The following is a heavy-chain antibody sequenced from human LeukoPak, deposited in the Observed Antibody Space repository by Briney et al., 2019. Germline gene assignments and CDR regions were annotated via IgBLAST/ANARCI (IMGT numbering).Heavy chain of an antibody. Sequence: ASVKVSCKASGYTFTGYYMHWVRQAPGQGLEWMGWINPNSGGTNYAQKFQGRVTMTRDTSISTAYMELSRLRSDDTAVYYCARDYYGSGSYYWFDPRGQGTLVTVSS. J-gene: IGHJ5*02. CDR2: INPNSGGT. CDR3: ARDYYGSGSYYWFDP. CDR1: GYTFTGYY. V-gene: IGHV1-2*02. D-gene: IGHD3-10*01.